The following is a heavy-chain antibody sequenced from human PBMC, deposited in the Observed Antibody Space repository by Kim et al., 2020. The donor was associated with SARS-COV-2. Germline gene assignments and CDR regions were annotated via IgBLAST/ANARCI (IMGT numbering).Heavy chain of an antibody. CDR1: GDTFINYG. CDR2: IIPSGATS. CDR3: ARTWGYCRDMSCPFDY. Sequence: SVKVSCKASGDTFINYGLGWVRQAPGQGPEWMGGIIPSGATSKYAQEFQGRLTITADESTDTAFMELNRLTSDDTAVYYCARTWGYCRDMSCPFDYWGQGTLVIGSS. V-gene: IGHV1-69*13. J-gene: IGHJ4*02. D-gene: IGHD2-15*01.